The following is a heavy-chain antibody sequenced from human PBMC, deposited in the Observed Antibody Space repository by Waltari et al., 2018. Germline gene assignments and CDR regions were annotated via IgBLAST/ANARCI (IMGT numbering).Heavy chain of an antibody. D-gene: IGHD6-25*01. J-gene: IGHJ6*02. CDR3: ARDVTRAAGYYYYGMDV. Sequence: EVQLVESGGGLIKPGGSLRSSCAASGFTVSSNYLSWVRQAPGKGLEWVSVIYNDGRTNYADAVKSRFTISRENSKNTLYLQMNSLRAEDTAVYYCARDVTRAAGYYYYGMDVWGQGTTVTVSS. CDR1: GFTVSSNY. V-gene: IGHV3-53*01. CDR2: IYNDGRT.